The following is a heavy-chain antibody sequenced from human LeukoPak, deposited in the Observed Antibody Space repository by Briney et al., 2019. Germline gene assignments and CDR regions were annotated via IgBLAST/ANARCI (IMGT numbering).Heavy chain of an antibody. CDR1: GFTFSSYA. Sequence: GGSLRLSCAASGFTFSSYAMHWVRQAPGKGLEWVAVISYDETNKYYEDSVKGRFTISRDSSKNTLYLQMSSLRDEDTAVYYCAKNNDYGGSYWYFDLWGRGTLVTVSS. CDR2: ISYDETNK. D-gene: IGHD4-23*01. V-gene: IGHV3-30-3*02. CDR3: AKNNDYGGSYWYFDL. J-gene: IGHJ2*01.